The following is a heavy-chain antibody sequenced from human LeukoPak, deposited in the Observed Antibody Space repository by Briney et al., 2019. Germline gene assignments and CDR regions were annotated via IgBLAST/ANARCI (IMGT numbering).Heavy chain of an antibody. V-gene: IGHV3-23*01. D-gene: IGHD5-24*01. J-gene: IGHJ5*02. Sequence: GGSLRLSCVASGFTFNNHAITWVRQPPGKAPGWVSSRSGSVRSIHYADSLKGRFTMSRDNSKSTLHLQMTSLRPEDTAIYYCAKRSLVEHPLESWGQGTLVIVSS. CDR3: AKRSLVEHPLES. CDR1: GFTFNNHA. CDR2: RSGSVRSI.